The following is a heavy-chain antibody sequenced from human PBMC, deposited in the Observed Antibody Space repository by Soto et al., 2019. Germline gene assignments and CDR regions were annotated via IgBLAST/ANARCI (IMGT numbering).Heavy chain of an antibody. D-gene: IGHD3-3*01. V-gene: IGHV3-48*01. J-gene: IGHJ4*02. CDR1: GFTFSNYA. CDR3: SRASLDSWSGHYIPDY. CDR2: ISRSSNTI. Sequence: GGSLRLSCAASGFTFSNYAMNWVRQAPGKGLEWVSYISRSSNTIYYADSVRGRFTVSRDNAKTSVYLQMSSLRAEDTAVYYCSRASLDSWSGHYIPDYWGQGTLVTVSS.